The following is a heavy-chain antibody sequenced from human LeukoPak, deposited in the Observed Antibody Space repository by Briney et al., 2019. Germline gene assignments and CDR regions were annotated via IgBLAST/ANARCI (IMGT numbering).Heavy chain of an antibody. CDR3: ARDPGGIAGS. CDR1: GVTLIRYW. V-gene: IGHV3-74*01. J-gene: IGHJ4*02. D-gene: IGHD1-26*01. Sequence: GGALRLSCAASGVTLIRYWMYWVRPVLGEGLEWVSRINEEGSITTHGDSVRGRFTISRDNARDTLYLQMNSLRSEDTAVYYCARDPGGIAGSWGQGTLVTVSS. CDR2: INEEGSIT.